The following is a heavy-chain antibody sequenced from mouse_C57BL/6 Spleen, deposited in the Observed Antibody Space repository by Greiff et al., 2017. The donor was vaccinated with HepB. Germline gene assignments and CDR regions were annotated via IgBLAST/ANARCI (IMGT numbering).Heavy chain of an antibody. D-gene: IGHD4-1*01. CDR3: TPNWDGGWFAY. J-gene: IGHJ3*01. CDR2: IDPETGGT. V-gene: IGHV1-15*01. Sequence: QVQLQQSGAELVRPGASLTLSCKASGYTFPDYDMHWVKQTPVHGLEWIGAIDPETGGTAYNQKFKGKAILTADKSSSTAYMELRSLTSEDSAVYYCTPNWDGGWFAYWGQGTLVTVSA. CDR1: GYTFPDYD.